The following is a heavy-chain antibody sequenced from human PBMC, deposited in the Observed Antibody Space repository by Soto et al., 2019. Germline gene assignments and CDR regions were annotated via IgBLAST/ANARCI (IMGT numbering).Heavy chain of an antibody. J-gene: IGHJ6*02. CDR3: ARELYYDFWSGYLSPAANYYYGMDV. D-gene: IGHD3-3*01. Sequence: ASVKVSCKASGYTFTSYGISWVRQAPGQGLEWMGWISAYNGNTNYAQKLQGRVTMTTDTSTSTAYMELRSLRSDDTAVYYCARELYYDFWSGYLSPAANYYYGMDVWGQGTTVTVS. V-gene: IGHV1-18*01. CDR2: ISAYNGNT. CDR1: GYTFTSYG.